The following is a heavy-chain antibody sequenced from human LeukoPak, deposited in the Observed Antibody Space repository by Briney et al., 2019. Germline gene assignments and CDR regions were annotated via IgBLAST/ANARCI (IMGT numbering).Heavy chain of an antibody. CDR1: GFTFSSYA. J-gene: IGHJ4*02. Sequence: GSLRLSCAASGFTFSSYAMHWVRQAPGKGLEWVAVISYDGSNKYYADSVKGRFTISRDNSKNTLYLQMNSLRAEDTAVYYCARDPYYYGSGSPLYFDYWGQGTLVTVSS. D-gene: IGHD3-10*01. CDR3: ARDPYYYGSGSPLYFDY. V-gene: IGHV3-30*04. CDR2: ISYDGSNK.